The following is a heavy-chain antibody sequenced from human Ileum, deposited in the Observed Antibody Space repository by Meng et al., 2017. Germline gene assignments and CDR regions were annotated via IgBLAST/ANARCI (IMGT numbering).Heavy chain of an antibody. Sequence: QVQLPVSGPGLAESSVHLSRTCTVSCGAISSIFYWSWVRQSPGKGPACIGQIYLAGRPNYNPSLESRVTISVDKSKNQFSLRLTSVTAADTAIFYCVRHGGKYFDSWGQGTLVTVSS. CDR2: IYLAGRP. D-gene: IGHD2-15*01. J-gene: IGHJ4*02. CDR3: VRHGGKYFDS. V-gene: IGHV4-4*02. CDR1: CGAISSIFY.